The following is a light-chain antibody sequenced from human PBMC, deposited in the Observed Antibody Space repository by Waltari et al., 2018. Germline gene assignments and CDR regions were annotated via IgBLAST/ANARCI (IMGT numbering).Light chain of an antibody. CDR1: LYRSNNKNY. J-gene: IGKJ4*01. V-gene: IGKV4-1*01. CDR2: WAS. Sequence: LYRSNNKNYLALYQQKPGQPPKLLIYWASTRESGVPYRFSGSGSGTDFTLTISSLQAEDVAVYYCQQYYTTPLTFGGGTKVEIK. CDR3: QQYYTTPLT.